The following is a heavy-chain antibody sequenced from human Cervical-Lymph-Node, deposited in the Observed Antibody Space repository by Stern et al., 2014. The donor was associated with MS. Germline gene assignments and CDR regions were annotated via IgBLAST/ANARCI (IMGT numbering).Heavy chain of an antibody. Sequence: VQLVESGPGLVKPSETLSLTCTVSGYSISSGYYWGWIRQPPGKGLEWIVTIYHSGSTYYNPHLQSRVTILVDKSKNQLSLKLSSVTAADTAVYYCAREEQQLIHGNWFDPWGQGTLVTVSS. CDR3: AREEQQLIHGNWFDP. CDR2: IYHSGST. J-gene: IGHJ5*02. V-gene: IGHV4-38-2*02. D-gene: IGHD6-13*01. CDR1: GYSISSGYY.